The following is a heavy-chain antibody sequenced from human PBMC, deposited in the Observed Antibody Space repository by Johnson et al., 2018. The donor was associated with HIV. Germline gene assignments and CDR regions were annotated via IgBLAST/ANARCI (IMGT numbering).Heavy chain of an antibody. V-gene: IGHV3-9*01. D-gene: IGHD6-13*01. CDR3: ARQAAAGACDI. CDR1: GFTFDDYA. CDR2: ISWNSGSI. Sequence: VQLVESGGGLVQPGRSLRLSCAASGFTFDDYAMHWVRQAPGKGLEWVSGISWNSGSIGYGDSVKGRFTISRDNAKKSLYLQMNSLRAEDTALDYCARQAAAGACDIWGQGTMVTVSS. J-gene: IGHJ3*02.